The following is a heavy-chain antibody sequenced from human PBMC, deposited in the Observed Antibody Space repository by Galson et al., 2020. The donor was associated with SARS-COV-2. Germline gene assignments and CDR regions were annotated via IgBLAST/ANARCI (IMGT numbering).Heavy chain of an antibody. V-gene: IGHV1-2*02. CDR2: INPNSGGT. CDR1: GYTFTGYY. Sequence: ASVKVSCKASGYTFTGYYMHWVRQAPGQGLEWMGWINPNSGGTNYAQKFQGRVTMTRDTSISTAYMELSRLRSDDTAVYYCARGSLTYYDILTGYYWFDPWGQGTLVTVSS. J-gene: IGHJ5*02. D-gene: IGHD3-9*01. CDR3: ARGSLTYYDILTGYYWFDP.